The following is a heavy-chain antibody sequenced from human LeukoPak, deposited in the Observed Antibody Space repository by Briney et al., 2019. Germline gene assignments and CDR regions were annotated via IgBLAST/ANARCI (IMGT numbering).Heavy chain of an antibody. D-gene: IGHD2-21*01. Sequence: GGSLRLSCAASGFTVGVNEMRWVRQAPGKGLERVSFNRDGDTYHADSRKGRLTISRDNSKITLHVHKKRLRGEDTAVYYFNRDHLFYSCDFDLDVWGQGTTVTVS. CDR3: NRDHLFYSCDFDLDV. CDR2: NRDGDT. V-gene: IGHV3-38-3*01. J-gene: IGHJ6*02. CDR1: GFTVGVNE.